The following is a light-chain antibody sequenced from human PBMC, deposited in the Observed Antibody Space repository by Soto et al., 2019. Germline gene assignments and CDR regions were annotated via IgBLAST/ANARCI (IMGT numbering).Light chain of an antibody. J-gene: IGKJ1*01. CDR3: QQRSDWPRT. CDR1: ENVYSY. Sequence: EIVLTQSPATLSLSPGERATLSCRASENVYSYLAWYRQAPGQPPSLLIYDASNRAAGVPARFSGSGSGTDLTLTISSLEPEDFAVYYCQQRSDWPRTFGQGTKVDIK. CDR2: DAS. V-gene: IGKV3-11*01.